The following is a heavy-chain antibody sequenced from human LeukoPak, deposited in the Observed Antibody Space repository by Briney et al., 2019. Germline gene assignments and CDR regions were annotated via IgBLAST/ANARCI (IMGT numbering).Heavy chain of an antibody. D-gene: IGHD2-2*01. CDR1: GYTFIDFY. V-gene: IGHV1-2*02. J-gene: IGHJ4*02. Sequence: ASVKVSCKASGYTFIDFYVHWFRPAPGQGLAWVGEVNNNNGGTKYAQKFQGRVTLTRDTSIRTAYLELSGLRSDDTAVYYCARDSAPATGLSLDYWGQGTLVTVSS. CDR3: ARDSAPATGLSLDY. CDR2: VNNNNGGT.